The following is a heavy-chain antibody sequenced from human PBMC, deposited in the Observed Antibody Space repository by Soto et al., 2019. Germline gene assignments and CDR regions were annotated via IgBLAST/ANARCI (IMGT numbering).Heavy chain of an antibody. CDR1: ESTLSNVW. CDR2: VKREIDGGTT. Sequence: XGSLRLSCSPSESTLSNVWMSWVRQAPGKGLEWVGRVKREIDGGTTDYAAPVKGRFSISRDDSKNTIYLQMNSLRTEDTAVYYCTTDPIRDYWGLGTLVTVSS. V-gene: IGHV3-15*01. J-gene: IGHJ4*02. D-gene: IGHD2-21*01. CDR3: TTDPIRDY.